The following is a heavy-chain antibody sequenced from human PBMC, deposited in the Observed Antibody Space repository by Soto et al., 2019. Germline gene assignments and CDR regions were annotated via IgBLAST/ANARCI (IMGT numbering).Heavy chain of an antibody. J-gene: IGHJ4*02. D-gene: IGHD3-22*01. Sequence: QVQLVESGGGVVQPGRSLRLSCAASGFTFSSYGMHWVRQAPGKGLEWVAVISYDGCNKYYADSVKGRFTISRDNSKNTLYLQMNSLRAEDTAVYYCAKEGYYDSSGTFDYWGQGTLVTVSS. V-gene: IGHV3-30*18. CDR3: AKEGYYDSSGTFDY. CDR1: GFTFSSYG. CDR2: ISYDGCNK.